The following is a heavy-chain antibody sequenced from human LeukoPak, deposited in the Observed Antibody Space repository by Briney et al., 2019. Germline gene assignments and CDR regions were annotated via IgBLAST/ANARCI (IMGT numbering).Heavy chain of an antibody. D-gene: IGHD2-21*01. Sequence: GGSLRLSCAASGFTFFDFGMSWVRQAPGKGLEWVSASVSGNTYHADSVKGRFTISRDSSKNTLYLQMNRLRAEDAAVYYCAKAPVTTCSGAYCYPFDYWGQGTLVTVSS. V-gene: IGHV3-23*01. CDR1: GFTFFDFG. J-gene: IGHJ4*02. CDR3: AKAPVTTCSGAYCYPFDY. CDR2: SVSGNT.